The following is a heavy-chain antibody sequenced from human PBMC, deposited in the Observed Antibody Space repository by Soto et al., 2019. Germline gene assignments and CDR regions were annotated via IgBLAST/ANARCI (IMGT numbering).Heavy chain of an antibody. D-gene: IGHD3-16*01. V-gene: IGHV4-59*01. Sequence: SETLSLTCTVSGGSISSYYWSWIRQPPGRGLEWIGYIYYSGSTNYNPSLKSRVTISVDTSKNQFSLKLSSVTAAETAVYYCARDGGNYYYYGMDVWGQGXTVTVYS. J-gene: IGHJ6*02. CDR1: GGSISSYY. CDR2: IYYSGST. CDR3: ARDGGNYYYYGMDV.